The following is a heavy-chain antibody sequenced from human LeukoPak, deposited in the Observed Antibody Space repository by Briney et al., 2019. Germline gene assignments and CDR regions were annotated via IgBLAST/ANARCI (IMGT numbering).Heavy chain of an antibody. CDR3: ARDSGTTGEVKFDP. J-gene: IGHJ5*02. CDR1: RGSLSNYY. CDR2: TYTSGST. V-gene: IGHV4-4*07. Sequence: SETLSLTCTVSRGSLSNYYWSWIRQPAGKGLEWIGRTYTSGSTTYNPSLKSRLTISIDTYKNQFSLKLSSVTAADTAVYYCARDSGTTGEVKFDPWGQGTLVTVSS. D-gene: IGHD3-10*01.